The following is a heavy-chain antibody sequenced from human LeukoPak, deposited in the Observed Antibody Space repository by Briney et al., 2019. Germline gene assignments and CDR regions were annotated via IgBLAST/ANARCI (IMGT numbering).Heavy chain of an antibody. CDR2: ISSRGAGT. V-gene: IGHV3-23*01. Sequence: GGSLRLSCAASGLTFSGCSMNWVRQAPGKGLEWVSTISSRGAGTYYADSVKGRFTISRDISKNTLYLQMNSLRVEDTALYYCAKSLHYYGSGSYLLDYWGQGTLVTVSS. CDR3: AKSLHYYGSGSYLLDY. J-gene: IGHJ4*02. CDR1: GLTFSGCS. D-gene: IGHD3-10*01.